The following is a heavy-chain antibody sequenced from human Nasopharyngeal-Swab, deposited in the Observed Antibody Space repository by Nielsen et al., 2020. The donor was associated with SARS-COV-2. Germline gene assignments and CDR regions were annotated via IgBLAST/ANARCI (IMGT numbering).Heavy chain of an antibody. V-gene: IGHV3-23*01. CDR3: AKDRTPWSAFDI. CDR1: GFTFSSYA. Sequence: GESLKISCAASGFTFSSYAMSWVRQAPGKGLEWASAISGSGGSTYYADSVKGRFTISRDNSKNTLYLQMNSLRAEDTAVYYCAKDRTPWSAFDIWGQGTMVTVSS. J-gene: IGHJ3*02. CDR2: ISGSGGST. D-gene: IGHD3-3*01.